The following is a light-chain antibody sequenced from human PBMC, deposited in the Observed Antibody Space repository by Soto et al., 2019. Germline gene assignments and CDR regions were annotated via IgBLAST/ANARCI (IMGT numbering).Light chain of an antibody. CDR3: QQYNNWPRT. CDR1: QSVSSN. V-gene: IGKV3-15*01. J-gene: IGKJ1*01. Sequence: EIVMTQSPATLSVSPWERATLSCRASQSVSSNLAWYQQKPGQAPRLLIYGASTRATGIPARFSGSGSGTEFTPTISSLQSEDFAVYYCQQYNNWPRTFGQGTKVDIK. CDR2: GAS.